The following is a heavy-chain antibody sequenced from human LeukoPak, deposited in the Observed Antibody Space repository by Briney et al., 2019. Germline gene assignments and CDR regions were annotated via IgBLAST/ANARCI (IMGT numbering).Heavy chain of an antibody. V-gene: IGHV4-30-4*08. CDR2: IYYSGST. CDR3: ARVIVVVPAANVGGWFDP. D-gene: IGHD2-2*01. J-gene: IGHJ5*02. CDR1: GGSISSGDYY. Sequence: SETLSLTCTVSGGSISSGDYYWSWIRQPPGKGLEWIGYIYYSGSTYYNPSLKSRVTISVDTSKNQSSLKLSSVTAADTAVYYCARVIVVVPAANVGGWFDPWGQGTLVTVSS.